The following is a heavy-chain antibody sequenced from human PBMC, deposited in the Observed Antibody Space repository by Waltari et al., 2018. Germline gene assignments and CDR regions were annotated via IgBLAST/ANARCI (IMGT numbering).Heavy chain of an antibody. V-gene: IGHV1-24*01. J-gene: IGHJ1*01. CDR1: GYTLTELS. CDR3: ATATYYYDSSGYYYAEYFQH. CDR2: FDPEDGET. D-gene: IGHD3-22*01. Sequence: QVQLVQSGAEVKKPGASVKVSCKVSGYTLTELSMHWVQQAPGKGLEWMGGFDPEDGETIYAQKFQGRVTMTEDTSTDTAYMELSSLRSEDTAVYYCATATYYYDSSGYYYAEYFQHWGQGTLVTVSS.